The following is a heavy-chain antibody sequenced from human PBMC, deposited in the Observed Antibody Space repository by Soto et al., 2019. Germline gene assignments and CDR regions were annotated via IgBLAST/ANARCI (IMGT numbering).Heavy chain of an antibody. CDR1: GFTFSSYS. D-gene: IGHD5-18*01. V-gene: IGHV3-21*01. J-gene: IGHJ6*02. CDR3: AREVWIQLGYYYYGMDV. CDR2: ISSSSSYI. Sequence: EVQLVESGGGLVKPGGSLRLSCAASGFTFSSYSMNWVRQAPGKGLEWVSSISSSSSYIYYADSVKGRFTISRDNAKNSLYLQMNSLRAEDTAVYYCAREVWIQLGYYYYGMDVWGQGTTVTVSS.